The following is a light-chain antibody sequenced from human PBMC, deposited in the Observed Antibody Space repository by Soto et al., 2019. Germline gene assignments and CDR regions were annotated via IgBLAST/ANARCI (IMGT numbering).Light chain of an antibody. CDR1: SSDVGGYNF. CDR2: DVN. V-gene: IGLV2-14*01. CDR3: SSYTSSSTLV. J-gene: IGLJ1*01. Sequence: QSALTQPASVSGSPGQSITISCTGTSSDVGGYNFVSWYQQHPGKAPKLMIYDVNTRPSGVSNRFSGSKSANTASLTISGLQAKDEADYYCSSYTSSSTLVFGTGTKLTVL.